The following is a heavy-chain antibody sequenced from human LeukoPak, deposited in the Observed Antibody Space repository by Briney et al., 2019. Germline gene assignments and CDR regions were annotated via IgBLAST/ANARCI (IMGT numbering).Heavy chain of an antibody. CDR2: ISGSGGST. Sequence: GGSLRLSCAASGFTFINYAMSWVRQAPGKGLEWVSLISGSGGSTYYADSVKGRFTVSRDNSKNTLSLRMNSLRAEDTAVYFCAKRDFYYFDCWGQGTLVTVSS. D-gene: IGHD3-3*01. J-gene: IGHJ4*02. CDR1: GFTFINYA. CDR3: AKRDFYYFDC. V-gene: IGHV3-23*01.